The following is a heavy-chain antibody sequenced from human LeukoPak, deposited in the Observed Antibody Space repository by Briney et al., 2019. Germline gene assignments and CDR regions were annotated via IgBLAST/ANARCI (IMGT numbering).Heavy chain of an antibody. D-gene: IGHD3-22*01. J-gene: IGHJ4*02. CDR1: GGSISSSSYY. CDR2: IYYSGST. V-gene: IGHV4-39*07. Sequence: SETLSLTCTVSGGSISSSSYYWGWIRQPPGKGLEWIGSIYYSGSTYYNPSLKSRVTISVDTSKNQFSLKLSSVTAADTAVYYCARGITMRGYFDYWGQGTLVTVSS. CDR3: ARGITMRGYFDY.